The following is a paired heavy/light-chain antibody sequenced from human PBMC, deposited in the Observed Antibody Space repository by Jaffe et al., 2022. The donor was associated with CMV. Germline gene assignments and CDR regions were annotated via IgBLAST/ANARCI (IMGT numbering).Light chain of an antibody. CDR2: ENN. V-gene: IGLV1-51*02. Sequence: QSLLTQPPSVSAAPGQKVTISCSGSSSNIGNNYVSWYQLVPGTAPKLLIYENNERPSGIPDRFSGSKSGTSATLGITGLQTGDEADYYCGTWDSSLSPGVVFGGGTKLTVL. J-gene: IGLJ2*01. CDR1: SSNIGNNY. CDR3: GTWDSSLSPGVV.
Heavy chain of an antibody. CDR1: GFIYNNYW. CDR3: ARIGYSSSSFDY. J-gene: IGHJ4*02. D-gene: IGHD6-6*01. Sequence: EVQLVESGGGLVQPGGSLRLSCAASGFIYNNYWMSWVRQAPGKGLEWVANIKQDGSEKHYVGSLKGRFTISRDNAKNSVYLQMNGLRAEDTAVYYCARIGYSSSSFDYWGQGTLVTVSS. V-gene: IGHV3-7*01. CDR2: IKQDGSEK.